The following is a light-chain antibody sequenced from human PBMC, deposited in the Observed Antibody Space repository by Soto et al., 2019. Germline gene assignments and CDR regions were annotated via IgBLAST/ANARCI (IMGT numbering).Light chain of an antibody. J-gene: IGKJ2*01. CDR2: GAS. Sequence: EIVMTQSPATLSVSPGERATLSCRASQSVSSNLAWYQQKPGQAPRLLIYGASARATGIPDRFSGSWSGTDFTLTITRLEPEDFAVYYCQQYGSSPATFGQGTKLEIK. CDR3: QQYGSSPAT. CDR1: QSVSSN. V-gene: IGKV3-20*01.